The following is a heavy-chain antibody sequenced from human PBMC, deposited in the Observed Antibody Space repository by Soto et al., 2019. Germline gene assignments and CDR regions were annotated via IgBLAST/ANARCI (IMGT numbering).Heavy chain of an antibody. V-gene: IGHV1-18*01. CDR2: IGAYNGNT. CDR1: GYTFTSYG. Sequence: QVQLVQSGAEVKKPGASVKVSCKASGYTFTSYGISWVRQAPGQGVEWMGWIGAYNGNTHYAQKLQGRVTMTTDTATSTAYMELRSLRSDDTAVYYRAREFGSGSLNDYWGQGTLVTVSS. CDR3: AREFGSGSLNDY. J-gene: IGHJ4*02. D-gene: IGHD3-10*01.